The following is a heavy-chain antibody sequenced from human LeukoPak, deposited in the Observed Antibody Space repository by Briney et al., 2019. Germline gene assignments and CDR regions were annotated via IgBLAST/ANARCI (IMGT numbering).Heavy chain of an antibody. V-gene: IGHV1-58*01. CDR3: AARNLRSIVGAGGAFDI. J-gene: IGHJ3*02. Sequence: SVKVSCKASGFTFTSSAVQWVRQARGQRLEWIGWIVVGSGNTNYAQKFQERVTITRDMSTSTAYKELSSLRSEDTAVYYCAARNLRSIVGAGGAFDIWGQGTMVTVSS. CDR1: GFTFTSSA. CDR2: IVVGSGNT. D-gene: IGHD1-26*01.